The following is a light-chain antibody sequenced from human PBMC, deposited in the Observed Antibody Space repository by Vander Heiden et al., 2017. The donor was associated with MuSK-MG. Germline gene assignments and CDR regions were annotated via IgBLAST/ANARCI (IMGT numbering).Light chain of an antibody. CDR1: PSISSW. V-gene: IGKV1-5*01. J-gene: IGKJ1*01. CDR2: YAS. Sequence: DIQMTQSPSTLSASVADRVTITCRACPSISSWLDWYQQKPGKAPKLLIYYASSFESGVPSRFSGSGSVTEFTLTIRSLQPDDFATYYCQQDNSYWTFGQGTKVEIK. CDR3: QQDNSYWT.